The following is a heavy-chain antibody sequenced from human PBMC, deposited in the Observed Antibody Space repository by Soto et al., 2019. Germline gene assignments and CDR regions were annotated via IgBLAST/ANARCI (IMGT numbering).Heavy chain of an antibody. CDR1: GGSICSYD. Sequence: SETLSLTCTVSGGSICSYDWSWIRQPPGKGLEWIGYIYYSGSTNYNPSLKSRVTISVDTSKNQFSLKLSSVTAADTAVYYCARDGSSSSRNYYYYYMDVWGKGTTVTVSS. D-gene: IGHD6-6*01. CDR2: IYYSGST. V-gene: IGHV4-59*01. CDR3: ARDGSSSSRNYYYYYMDV. J-gene: IGHJ6*03.